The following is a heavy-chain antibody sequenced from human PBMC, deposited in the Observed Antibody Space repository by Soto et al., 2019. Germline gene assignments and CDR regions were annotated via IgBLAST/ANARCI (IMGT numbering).Heavy chain of an antibody. D-gene: IGHD3-16*01. V-gene: IGHV1-2*02. J-gene: IGHJ4*02. CDR1: GYTFTGYY. Sequence: QVQLVQSGAEVKKPGASVKVSCKASGYTFTGYYMHWVRQATGQGLEWVGWINPTSGDTHYAQKFLGRVTMTRDTTIRTAYIELTSLRYDDTALYYCARGGHEYWGQGTLVTVS. CDR3: ARGGHEY. CDR2: INPTSGDT.